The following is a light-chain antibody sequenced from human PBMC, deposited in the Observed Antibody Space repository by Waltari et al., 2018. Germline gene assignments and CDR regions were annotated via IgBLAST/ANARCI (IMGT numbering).Light chain of an antibody. V-gene: IGKV1-39*01. CDR3: QQRYATHEMT. CDR2: AAS. J-gene: IGKJ5*01. CDR1: LIISNY. Sequence: DILLTQSPSSLSASVGDRVTITCRASLIISNYLNWYHQKPGKAPEVLIYAASSLQSGVPSSVSGYWSGAEFTLTITDVQLDDFGTYFCQQRYATHEMTFGQGTRLEIK.